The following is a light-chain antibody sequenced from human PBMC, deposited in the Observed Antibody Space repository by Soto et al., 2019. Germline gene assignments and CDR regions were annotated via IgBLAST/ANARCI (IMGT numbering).Light chain of an antibody. Sequence: DLMRILYANTLPVTLGQPTYITCTSSASLVDSGGNTYLNWYQQRPGQPPRRLIYKISNRESGVPDRFSASGSGTDVTLRISRLGAEDVGAYYCMQGRHSPAITVGQGTRLEIK. CDR1: ASLVDSGGNTY. CDR3: MQGRHSPAIT. J-gene: IGKJ5*01. V-gene: IGKV2-30*01. CDR2: KIS.